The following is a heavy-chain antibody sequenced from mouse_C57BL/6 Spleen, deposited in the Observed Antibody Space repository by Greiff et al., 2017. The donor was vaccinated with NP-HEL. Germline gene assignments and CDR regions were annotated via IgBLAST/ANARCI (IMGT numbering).Heavy chain of an antibody. CDR3: ARRGFYAMDY. Sequence: QVQLQQPGAELVMPGASVKLSCKASGYTFTSYWMHWVKQRPGQGLEWIGEIAPSDSYTNYNQKFKGKSTLTVDKSSSTAYMQLSSLTSEDSAVYYCARRGFYAMDYWGQGTSVTVSS. V-gene: IGHV1-69*01. J-gene: IGHJ4*01. CDR2: IAPSDSYT. CDR1: GYTFTSYW.